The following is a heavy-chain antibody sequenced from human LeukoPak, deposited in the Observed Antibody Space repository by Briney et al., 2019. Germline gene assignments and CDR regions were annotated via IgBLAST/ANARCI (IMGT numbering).Heavy chain of an antibody. J-gene: IGHJ4*02. Sequence: ASVKVSCKASGFTFTDYYMHWVRLAPGQGLAWMGYINPHSGVTSFPRKFRGRVTLTTDTSISAAYMELSSLISDDTAMYYCVREGITKAFDLWGQGALVTVSS. CDR1: GFTFTDYY. D-gene: IGHD1-14*01. V-gene: IGHV1-2*02. CDR3: VREGITKAFDL. CDR2: INPHSGVT.